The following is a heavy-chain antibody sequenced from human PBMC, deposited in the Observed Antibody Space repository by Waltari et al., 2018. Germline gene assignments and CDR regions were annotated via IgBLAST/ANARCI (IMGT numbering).Heavy chain of an antibody. J-gene: IGHJ6*02. V-gene: IGHV1-69*02. CDR2: IIPILGIA. Sequence: QVQLVQSGAEVKKPGSSVKVSCKASGGTFSSYTISWVRQAPGQGLEWMGRIIPILGIANYAQECQGRVTITAEKSTSTAYMELSSLRSEDTAVYYWRSRHVTYYYGMDVWGQGTTVTVSS. CDR1: GGTFSSYT. D-gene: IGHD1-26*01. CDR3: RSRHVTYYYGMDV.